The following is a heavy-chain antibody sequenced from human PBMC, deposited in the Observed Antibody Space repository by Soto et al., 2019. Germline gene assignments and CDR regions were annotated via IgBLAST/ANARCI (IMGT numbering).Heavy chain of an antibody. J-gene: IGHJ4*02. CDR2: INAGNGEK. Sequence: ASVKVSCKASGYTLTRYAMHWVRQAPGQRLEWMGWINAGNGEKKYSPKFRGRLTITSDTSASTADMELSSLTSEDTAVYYCARGGSGSYYDRFDFRGLGTLVTVSS. D-gene: IGHD3-10*01. V-gene: IGHV1-3*01. CDR1: GYTLTRYA. CDR3: ARGGSGSYYDRFDF.